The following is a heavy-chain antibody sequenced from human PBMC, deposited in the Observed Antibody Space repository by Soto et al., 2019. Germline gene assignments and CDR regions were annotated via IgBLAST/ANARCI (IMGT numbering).Heavy chain of an antibody. CDR2: IYHSGST. CDR3: ARLYYYGSGSYYNWFDP. J-gene: IGHJ5*02. V-gene: IGHV4-30-2*03. D-gene: IGHD3-10*01. CDR1: GGSISSGGYS. Sequence: SETLSLTCAVSGGSISSGGYSWSWIRQPPGKGLEWIGYIYHSGSTYYNPSLKSRVTISVDTSKNQFSLKLSSVTTADTAVYYCARLYYYGSGSYYNWFDPWGQGTLVTSPQ.